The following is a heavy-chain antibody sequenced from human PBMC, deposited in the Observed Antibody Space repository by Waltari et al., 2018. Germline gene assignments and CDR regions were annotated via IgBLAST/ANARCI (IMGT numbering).Heavy chain of an antibody. CDR3: ARDRRIDSSGFHFDP. D-gene: IGHD3-22*01. CDR2: ISYDGSNK. V-gene: IGHV3-30-3*01. Sequence: QVQLVESGGGVVQPGRSLRLSCAASGFTFSSYAMHWVRQAPGKGLEWVAVISYDGSNKYYADSVKGRFTISRDNSKNTLYLQMNSLRAEDTAVYYCARDRRIDSSGFHFDPWGQGTLVTVSS. CDR1: GFTFSSYA. J-gene: IGHJ5*02.